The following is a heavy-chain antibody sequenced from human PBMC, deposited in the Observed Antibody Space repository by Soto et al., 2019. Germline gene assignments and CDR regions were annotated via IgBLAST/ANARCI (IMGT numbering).Heavy chain of an antibody. V-gene: IGHV3-23*01. CDR2: ISGSGGSA. J-gene: IGHJ6*02. CDR3: AKTYGSGDYYYYYGMDV. Sequence: XASLRLSCAASGFTFTSYAINWVRQAPGKGLDWVSAISGSGGSAYYADSVKGRFTISRDNSKNTVLLQMNRLRAEDTAIYYCAKTYGSGDYYYYYGMDVWGQGTTVTVSS. CDR1: GFTFTSYA. D-gene: IGHD4-17*01.